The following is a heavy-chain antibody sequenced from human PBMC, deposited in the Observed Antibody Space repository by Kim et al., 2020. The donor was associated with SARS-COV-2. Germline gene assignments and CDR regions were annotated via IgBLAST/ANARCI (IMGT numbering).Heavy chain of an antibody. V-gene: IGHV4-59*01. CDR3: VPKRADSSGFIDY. D-gene: IGHD3-22*01. J-gene: IGHJ4*02. Sequence: NYHTSLMSRVTIPTDTSKTQFSLQLTSVTAADTAVYYCVPKRADSSGFIDYWGQGTLVTVSS.